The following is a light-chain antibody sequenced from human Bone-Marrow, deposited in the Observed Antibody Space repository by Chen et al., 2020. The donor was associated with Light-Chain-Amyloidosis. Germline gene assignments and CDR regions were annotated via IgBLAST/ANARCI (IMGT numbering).Light chain of an antibody. Sequence: HSALTQPASVSGSPGQPITISCTGTTSDVGGYNYVSLNQHHPGKAPKIMIYEVIPRPSGVSNRFSSSKSGKTASLTISWLQAEDEAEYYCSSYTSTSTLVVFGGGTKLTVL. CDR3: SSYTSTSTLVV. J-gene: IGLJ2*01. CDR1: TSDVGGYNY. V-gene: IGLV2-14*01. CDR2: EVI.